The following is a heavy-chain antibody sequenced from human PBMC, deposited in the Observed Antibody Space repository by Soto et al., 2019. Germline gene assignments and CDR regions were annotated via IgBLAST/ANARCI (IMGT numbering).Heavy chain of an antibody. CDR2: IYYSGST. J-gene: IGHJ4*02. D-gene: IGHD3-10*01. CDR1: GGSIRSSSYY. CDR3: ARVLLWFGELLGGYYFDY. V-gene: IGHV4-39*01. Sequence: SETLSLTCTVSGGSIRSSSYYWGWIRQPPGKGLEWIGSIYYSGSTYYNPSLKSRVTISVDTSKNQFSLKLSSATAADTAVYYCARVLLWFGELLGGYYFDYWGQGTLVTVSS.